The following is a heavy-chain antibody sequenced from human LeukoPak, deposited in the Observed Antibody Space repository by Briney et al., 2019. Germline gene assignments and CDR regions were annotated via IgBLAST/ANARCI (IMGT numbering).Heavy chain of an antibody. J-gene: IGHJ4*02. Sequence: GGSLRLSCAASGFTFNNYAMNWVRQAPGKGLEWVAVVSYDGSDKYYADSVKGRFTISRDNSKNKLYLQIDRLRAEDTAVYYCASPLAGWQQLIGELDYWGQGPLVTVSS. CDR3: ASPLAGWQQLIGELDY. CDR2: VSYDGSDK. CDR1: GFTFNNYA. V-gene: IGHV3-30*14. D-gene: IGHD2-15*01.